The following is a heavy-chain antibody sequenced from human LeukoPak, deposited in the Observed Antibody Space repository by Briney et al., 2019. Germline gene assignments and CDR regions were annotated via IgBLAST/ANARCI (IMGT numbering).Heavy chain of an antibody. J-gene: IGHJ6*03. V-gene: IGHV1-2*02. CDR2: INPNSGGT. CDR3: ARCVEYSSSSYYMDV. Sequence: ASVKVSCKASGFTFTGYYMYWVRQAPGQGLEWVGWINPNSGGTNYAQKFQGRVTMTGDTSLTTTYMELSSLTYDDTAVYYCARCVEYSSSSYYMDVWGKGTTVTVSS. D-gene: IGHD6-6*01. CDR1: GFTFTGYY.